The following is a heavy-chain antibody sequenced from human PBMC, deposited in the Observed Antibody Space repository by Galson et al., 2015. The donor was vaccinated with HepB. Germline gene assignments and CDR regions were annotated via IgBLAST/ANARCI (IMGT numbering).Heavy chain of an antibody. J-gene: IGHJ4*02. CDR3: ARGRDSSIWYLDY. CDR1: GGSISGYY. D-gene: IGHD6-13*01. Sequence: LSLTCTVSGGSISGYYWSWIRQPPGKGLEWIGYIYYSGSTNYNPSLKSRVTISVDTSKNQFSLKLSSVTAADTAVYYCARGRDSSIWYLDYWGQGTLVTVSS. V-gene: IGHV4-59*01. CDR2: IYYSGST.